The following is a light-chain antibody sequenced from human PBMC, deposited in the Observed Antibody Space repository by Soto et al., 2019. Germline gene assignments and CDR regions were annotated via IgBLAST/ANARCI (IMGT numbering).Light chain of an antibody. CDR3: QQYGSSAPIT. Sequence: NVLTQSPCTLSLSPGERATLSCRASQSVSNKYLAWYQQKPGQAPRILIYVASIRATGIPDRFSGSGSETDFTLTISRLEPEDFALYYCQQYGSSAPITFGQGTRLEIK. J-gene: IGKJ5*01. CDR1: QSVSNKY. CDR2: VAS. V-gene: IGKV3-20*01.